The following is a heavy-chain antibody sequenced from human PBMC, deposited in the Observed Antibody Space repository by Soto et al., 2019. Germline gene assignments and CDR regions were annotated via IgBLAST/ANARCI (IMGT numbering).Heavy chain of an antibody. Sequence: QVQLVQSGAEVKRPGASVKVSCKASGYTFTTYGFNWVRQAPGQGLEWMGWISPYNGDTNYAQNFQGRVTLTTDTSTSTAYMELRSLTSDDTANYYWGGTPRAQMIGFEAATRFDFWGQGTLVTVSS. CDR2: ISPYNGDT. J-gene: IGHJ4*02. CDR3: GGTPRAQMIGFEAATRFDF. V-gene: IGHV1-18*04. CDR1: GYTFTTYG. D-gene: IGHD3-22*01.